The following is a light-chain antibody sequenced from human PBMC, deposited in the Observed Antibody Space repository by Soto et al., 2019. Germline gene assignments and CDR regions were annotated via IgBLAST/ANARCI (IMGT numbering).Light chain of an antibody. V-gene: IGKV1-27*01. CDR2: ATS. J-gene: IGKJ4*01. Sequence: DVQMTQSPSSLSAFVGDRVTITCRASQGIAPYLAWFQQKPGKVPKLLIYATSTLQSGVPSRFNGNGSWTGFPFTINSLQPEDVGTYYCQKYNSAPLTFGGGTKVEIK. CDR3: QKYNSAPLT. CDR1: QGIAPY.